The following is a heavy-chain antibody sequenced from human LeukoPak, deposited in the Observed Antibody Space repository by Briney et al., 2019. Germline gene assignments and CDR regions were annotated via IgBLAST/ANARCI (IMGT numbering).Heavy chain of an antibody. CDR2: IIESGDIT. CDR3: AKLGGQEVYNYYVGA. CDR1: GFTFSSYA. Sequence: GGSLSLFCEASGFTFSSYAMRWVRHAPGKGREWVSGIIESGDITYYANSVKGRFTISRDNSKNTLYLQITSLRAEDTAVYYCAKLGGQEVYNYYVGAWGKGTTVAVSS. J-gene: IGHJ6*03. V-gene: IGHV3-23*01. D-gene: IGHD3-16*01.